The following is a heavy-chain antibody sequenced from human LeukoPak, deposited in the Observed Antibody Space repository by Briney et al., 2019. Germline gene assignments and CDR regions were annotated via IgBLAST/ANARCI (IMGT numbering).Heavy chain of an antibody. CDR2: ISAYNGNT. CDR3: TRRYSSSWCAFDI. V-gene: IGHV1-18*01. J-gene: IGHJ3*02. CDR1: GYTFTSYG. D-gene: IGHD6-13*01. Sequence: ASVKLSCKASGYTFTSYGISWVRQAPGQGLEWVGWISAYNGNTNYAQKLQGRVTMTKDTSTSKDYMELRSLRSVDTAVYYCTRRYSSSWCAFDIWGQGTMVTVSS.